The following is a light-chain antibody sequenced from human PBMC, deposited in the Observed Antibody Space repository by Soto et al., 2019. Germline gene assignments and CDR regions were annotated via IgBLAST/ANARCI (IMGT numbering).Light chain of an antibody. Sequence: QSALTQPASVSGSPGQSITISCTGTSSDVGGYKYVSWYQQHPGKAPKLIIYEVTNRPSGASNRFSGSKSDNTASLTISGLQADDEADYYCISYTSSGTYVFGTGTKVTVL. CDR3: ISYTSSGTYV. V-gene: IGLV2-14*01. J-gene: IGLJ1*01. CDR2: EVT. CDR1: SSDVGGYKY.